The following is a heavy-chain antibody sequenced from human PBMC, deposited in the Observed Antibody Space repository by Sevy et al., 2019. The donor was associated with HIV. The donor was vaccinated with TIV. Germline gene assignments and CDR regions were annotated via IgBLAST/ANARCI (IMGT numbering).Heavy chain of an antibody. CDR2: IYFTGNT. J-gene: IGHJ4*02. CDR1: GGSISSYF. CDR3: ARDSTTRPRVLDY. V-gene: IGHV4-59*01. Sequence: QLPETLSLTCSVSGGSISSYFWTWVRQSPGKGLEWIGNIYFTGNTDYSPSLKSRVTLSLDTSKSQFSLTLKSVTAADTAIYFCARDSTTRPRVLDYWGQGTLVTVSS. D-gene: IGHD1-1*01.